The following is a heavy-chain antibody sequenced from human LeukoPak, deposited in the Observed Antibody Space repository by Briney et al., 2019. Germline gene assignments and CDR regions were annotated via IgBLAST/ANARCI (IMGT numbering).Heavy chain of an antibody. D-gene: IGHD6-19*01. V-gene: IGHV1-46*01. J-gene: IGHJ5*02. CDR2: INPSGGST. CDR3: ARGPQWLGFDL. CDR1: VYTFTIYY. Sequence: ASVTVSFTSSVYTFTIYYMHWVRQPQGQGLERMGIINPSGGSTSYAQKFQGRVTMTRDTATSPVYMELSSLRSEDTAVYYCARGPQWLGFDLWGQGTLVTVPS.